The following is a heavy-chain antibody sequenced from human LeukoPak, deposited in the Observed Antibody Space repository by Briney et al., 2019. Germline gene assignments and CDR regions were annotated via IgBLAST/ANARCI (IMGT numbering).Heavy chain of an antibody. V-gene: IGHV4-4*02. CDR1: SGSISSSNW. CDR3: ARDRYQPYRLNWFDP. J-gene: IGHJ5*02. D-gene: IGHD2-2*01. Sequence: PSETLSLTCAVSSGSISSSNWWSWVRQPPGKGLEWIGEIYHSGSTNYNPSLKSRVTISVDKSKNQFSLKLSSVTAADTAVYYCARDRYQPYRLNWFDPWGQGTLVTVSS. CDR2: IYHSGST.